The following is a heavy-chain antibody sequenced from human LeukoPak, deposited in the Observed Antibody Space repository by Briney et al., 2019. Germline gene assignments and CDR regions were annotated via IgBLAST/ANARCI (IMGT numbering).Heavy chain of an antibody. CDR3: AKDLAVRGAFDY. D-gene: IGHD3-10*01. CDR1: GFAFSTYG. J-gene: IGHJ4*02. Sequence: GGSLRLSCAASGFAFSTYGMHWVRQAPGKGLEWVTVIWNDGSNQYYADSVKGRFTISRDNSKNTLYLQMNSLRAEDTAVYYCAKDLAVRGAFDYWGQGTLVTVSS. CDR2: IWNDGSNQ. V-gene: IGHV3-33*06.